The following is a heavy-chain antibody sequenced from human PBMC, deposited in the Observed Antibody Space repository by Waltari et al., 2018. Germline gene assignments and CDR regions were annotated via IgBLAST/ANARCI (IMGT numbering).Heavy chain of an antibody. CDR2: IYYNGNT. CDR3: ARAHDVVVVRFDY. Sequence: QVQLQESGPGLVKPSETLSLICTVSGGPITSSNYCWGWIRQPPGKGLEWIGSIYYNGNTYYNPSLKSRVTISVDKSKNQFSLKLSSVTAADTAVYYCARAHDVVVVRFDYWGQGTLVTVSS. V-gene: IGHV4-39*01. J-gene: IGHJ4*02. CDR1: GGPITSSNYC. D-gene: IGHD2-2*01.